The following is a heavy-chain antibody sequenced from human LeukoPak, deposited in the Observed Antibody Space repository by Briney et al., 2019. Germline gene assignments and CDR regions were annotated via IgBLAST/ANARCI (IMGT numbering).Heavy chain of an antibody. V-gene: IGHV4-39*01. Sequence: SETLSLTCTVSGGSIVSSRNFYWGWIRQPPGKGLQWIGNIYYNGNIYSNPSLTSPITMSVDTSKNQFSLKLTSVTASDTAVYYCARQVSTDYLDYWGQGVLVTVSS. CDR1: GGSIVSSRNFY. J-gene: IGHJ4*02. CDR2: IYYNGNI. CDR3: ARQVSTDYLDY. D-gene: IGHD3-16*02.